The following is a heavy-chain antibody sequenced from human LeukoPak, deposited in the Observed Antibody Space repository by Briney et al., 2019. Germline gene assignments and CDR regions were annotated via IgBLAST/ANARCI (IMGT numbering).Heavy chain of an antibody. CDR3: ARASGYYFDS. CDR1: GFTFRSYA. V-gene: IGHV3-30*04. CDR2: ISYAGTNK. D-gene: IGHD5-12*01. J-gene: IGHJ4*02. Sequence: GGSLRLSCGASGFTFRSYAMHWVRQAPGKGLEWVAIISYAGTNKYYADSVKGRFTISRDDSENTLYLQMSSLRPDDTAVYYCARASGYYFDSWGQGTLVTVSS.